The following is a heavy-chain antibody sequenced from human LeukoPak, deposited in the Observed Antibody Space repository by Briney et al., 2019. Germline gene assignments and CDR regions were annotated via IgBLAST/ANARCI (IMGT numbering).Heavy chain of an antibody. J-gene: IGHJ4*02. CDR3: ARGLLYYDFLVVTQADDY. Sequence: PGGSLRLSCAASGFTFSSYSMNWVRQAPGKGLEWVSSISSSSSYIYYADSVKGRFTISRDNAKNSPYLQMNSLRAEDTAVYYCARGLLYYDFLVVTQADDYWGQGTLVTVSS. D-gene: IGHD3-3*01. CDR2: ISSSSSYI. CDR1: GFTFSSYS. V-gene: IGHV3-21*01.